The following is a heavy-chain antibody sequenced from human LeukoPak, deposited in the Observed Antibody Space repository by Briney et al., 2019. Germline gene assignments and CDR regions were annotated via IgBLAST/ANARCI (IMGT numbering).Heavy chain of an antibody. V-gene: IGHV4-34*01. D-gene: IGHD1-1*01. CDR2: INHSGST. J-gene: IGHJ4*02. Sequence: SETLSLTCAVYGGSFSGYYWSWIRQPPGKGLEWIGEINHSGSTNYNPSLKGRVTISVDTSKNQFSLKLSSVTAADTAVYYCARVNINNWHSCDYWGQGTLVTVSS. CDR3: ARVNINNWHSCDY. CDR1: GGSFSGYY.